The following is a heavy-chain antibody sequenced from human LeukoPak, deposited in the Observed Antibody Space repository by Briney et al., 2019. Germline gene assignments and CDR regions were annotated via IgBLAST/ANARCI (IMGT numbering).Heavy chain of an antibody. V-gene: IGHV4-31*03. Sequence: TPSQTLSLTCTVSGGSISSGGYYWSWIRQHPGKGLEWIGYIYYSGSTYYNPSLKSRVTISVDTSKNQFSLKLSSVTAADTAVYYCARVPEGYSSGWYDNWGQGTLVTVSS. CDR3: ARVPEGYSSGWYDN. CDR1: GGSISSGGYY. CDR2: IYYSGST. D-gene: IGHD6-19*01. J-gene: IGHJ5*02.